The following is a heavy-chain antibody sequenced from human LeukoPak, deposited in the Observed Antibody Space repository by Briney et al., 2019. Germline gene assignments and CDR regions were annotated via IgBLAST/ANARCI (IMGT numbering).Heavy chain of an antibody. D-gene: IGHD5-18*01. CDR2: ISYDGSNK. CDR1: GFTFSSYA. J-gene: IGHJ4*02. Sequence: GGSLRLSCAASGFTFSSYAMHWVRQAPGKGLEGVAVISYDGSNKYYADSVKGRFTISRDNSKNTLYLQMNSLRAEDTAVYYCARDTAMVAYYFDYWGQGTLVTVSS. CDR3: ARDTAMVAYYFDY. V-gene: IGHV3-30*04.